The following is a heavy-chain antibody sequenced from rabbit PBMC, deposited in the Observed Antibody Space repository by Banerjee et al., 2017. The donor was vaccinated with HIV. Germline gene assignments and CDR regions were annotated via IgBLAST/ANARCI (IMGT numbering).Heavy chain of an antibody. D-gene: IGHD1-1*01. CDR3: ARYTSSSFSSYGMDL. CDR2: IESGSSGFA. J-gene: IGHJ6*01. V-gene: IGHV1S45*01. Sequence: QEQLVESGGGLVKPGASLTLTCMASGVSFSGSSYMCWVRQAPGKGLEWIACIESGSSGFAYFASWAKGRFTISKTSSTTVTLHFTSLTAADTATYFCARYTSSSFSSYGMDLWGPGTLVTVS. CDR1: GVSFSGSSY.